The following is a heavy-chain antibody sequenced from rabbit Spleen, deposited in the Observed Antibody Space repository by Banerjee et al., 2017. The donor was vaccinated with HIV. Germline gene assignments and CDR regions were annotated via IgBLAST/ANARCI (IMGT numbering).Heavy chain of an antibody. CDR2: IYAGSSDST. J-gene: IGHJ4*01. V-gene: IGHV1S40*01. CDR1: GFDFSSGYD. Sequence: QQLVESGGGLVKPGGTLTLTCKASGFDFSSGYDMCWVRQAPGKGLEWIACIYAGSSDSTYSATWAEGRFTISKTSSTTVTLQMTGLTAADTVTYFCGRSSDAGYAAYGYGFNLWGPGTLVTVS. CDR3: GRSSDAGYAAYGYGFNL. D-gene: IGHD3-1*01.